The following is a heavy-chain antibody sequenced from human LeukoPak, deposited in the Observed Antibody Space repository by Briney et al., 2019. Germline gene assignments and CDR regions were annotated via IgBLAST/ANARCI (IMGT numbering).Heavy chain of an antibody. D-gene: IGHD5-12*01. CDR3: ARNSVGDAKYSWYFDL. V-gene: IGHV3-21*01. Sequence: GSPRLSCAASGFTFNAHTMNWVRQAPGKDLEWVASIRTSTSNNIFNADSVKGRFTISRDNAKNSLFLQMNSLRAEDTAVYYCARNSVGDAKYSWYFDLWGRGTMVAVSS. CDR1: GFTFNAHT. CDR2: IRTSTSNN. J-gene: IGHJ2*01.